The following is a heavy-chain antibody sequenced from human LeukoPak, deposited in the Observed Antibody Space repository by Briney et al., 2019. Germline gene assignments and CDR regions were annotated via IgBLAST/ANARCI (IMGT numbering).Heavy chain of an antibody. D-gene: IGHD3-10*01. V-gene: IGHV3-30*02. CDR1: GFTFSSYG. CDR3: AREAHLLWFGESGSG. Sequence: GGSLRLSCAASGFTFSSYGMHWVRQAPGKGLEWVAFIRYDGSNKYYADSVKGRFTISRDNSKNTLYLQMNSLRAEDTAVYYCAREAHLLWFGESGSGWGQGTLVTVSS. CDR2: IRYDGSNK. J-gene: IGHJ4*02.